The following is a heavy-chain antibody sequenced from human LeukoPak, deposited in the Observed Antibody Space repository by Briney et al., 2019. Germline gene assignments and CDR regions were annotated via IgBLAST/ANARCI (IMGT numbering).Heavy chain of an antibody. J-gene: IGHJ6*02. Sequence: SETLSLTCTVSGGSISSYYWSWIRQPAGKGLEWIGRIYTSGSTNYNPSLKSRVTMSVDTSKNQFSLKLSSVTAADTAVYYCARDRHHSSSWYGAWYYYGMDVWGQGTTVTVSS. CDR1: GGSISSYY. CDR2: IYTSGST. D-gene: IGHD6-13*01. V-gene: IGHV4-4*07. CDR3: ARDRHHSSSWYGAWYYYGMDV.